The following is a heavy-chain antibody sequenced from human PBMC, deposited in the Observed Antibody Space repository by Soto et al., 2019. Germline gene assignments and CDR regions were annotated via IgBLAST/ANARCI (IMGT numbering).Heavy chain of an antibody. V-gene: IGHV1-46*01. Sequence: ASVKVSCKASGYTFTSYHLHWVRQAPGHGLEWMGLINPSGGYTNYAQKFQGRVTMTRDTSTSTVYMELSSLRSEDTAVYYCARGCGSGNCYYGMDLWGQGTTVTVSS. CDR1: GYTFTSYH. J-gene: IGHJ6*02. D-gene: IGHD1-26*01. CDR2: INPSGGYT. CDR3: ARGCGSGNCYYGMDL.